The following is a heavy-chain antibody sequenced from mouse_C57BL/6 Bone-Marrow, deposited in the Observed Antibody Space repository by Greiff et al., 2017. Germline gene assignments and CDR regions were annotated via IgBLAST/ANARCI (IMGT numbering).Heavy chain of an antibody. CDR3: AGGWAYYYGSSY. D-gene: IGHD1-1*01. CDR1: GYTFTDYY. CDR2: IYPGSGNS. J-gene: IGHJ2*01. V-gene: IGHV1-76*01. Sequence: QVQLQQSGAELVRPGASVKLSCTASGYTFTDYYINWVKQRPGQGLEWIARIYPGSGNSYSPEKFKGKATLTAETSSSTAYMQLSSLTSEDSAVYFCAGGWAYYYGSSYWGQGTTLTGSS.